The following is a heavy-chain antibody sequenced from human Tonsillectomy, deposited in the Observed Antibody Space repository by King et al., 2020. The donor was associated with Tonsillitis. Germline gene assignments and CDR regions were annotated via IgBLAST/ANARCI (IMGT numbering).Heavy chain of an antibody. Sequence: AQLVQSGAEVQKPGASVKVSCKASGYNFTGYYMHWVRQAPGQGLEWMGWINPNTGVTHYAQKFQGRVTMTRDTPMSIAYMELSRLKSDDTAVYYCANLEFWGQGTLVTVSS. D-gene: IGHD1-14*01. CDR2: INPNTGVT. V-gene: IGHV1-2*02. J-gene: IGHJ4*02. CDR1: GYNFTGYY. CDR3: ANLEF.